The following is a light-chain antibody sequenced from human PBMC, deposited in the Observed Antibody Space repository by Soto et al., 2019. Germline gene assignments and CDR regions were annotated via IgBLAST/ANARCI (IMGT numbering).Light chain of an antibody. CDR2: DDT. CDR3: PSYDSSQPAVV. Sequence: QSVLTQSPSVSGAPGQRVTISCTGGSSDIGAGHGVHWYQQLPGTAPKLLIYDDTNRPSGVPDRFSGSKAGTSASLAITGLQAGAEGDYSCPSYDSSQPAVVSGGGTKLTVL. CDR1: SSDIGAGHG. V-gene: IGLV1-40*01. J-gene: IGLJ3*02.